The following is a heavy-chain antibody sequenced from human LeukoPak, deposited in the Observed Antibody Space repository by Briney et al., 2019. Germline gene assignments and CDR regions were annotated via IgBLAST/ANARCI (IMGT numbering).Heavy chain of an antibody. V-gene: IGHV4-34*01. J-gene: IGHJ4*02. Sequence: PSETLSLTCAVYGESFSGYYWSWIRQPPGKGLEWIGEINHSGSTNYNPSLKSRVTISVDTSKNQFSLKLSSVTAADTAVYYCEVTTVTAGFDYWGQGTLVTVSS. D-gene: IGHD4-17*01. CDR3: EVTTVTAGFDY. CDR2: INHSGST. CDR1: GESFSGYY.